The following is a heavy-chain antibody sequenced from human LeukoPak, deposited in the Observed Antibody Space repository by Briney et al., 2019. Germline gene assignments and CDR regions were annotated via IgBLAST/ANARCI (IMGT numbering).Heavy chain of an antibody. CDR2: IIPIFGTA. V-gene: IGHV1-69*05. J-gene: IGHJ5*02. CDR1: GGTFSSYA. Sequence: SVKVSCKASGGTFSSYAISWVRQAPGQGLEWMGGIIPIFGTANYAQKFQGRVTITRNTSISTAYMELSSLRSEDTAVYYCARGFRIYSNYSNWFDPWGQGTLVIVSS. D-gene: IGHD4-11*01. CDR3: ARGFRIYSNYSNWFDP.